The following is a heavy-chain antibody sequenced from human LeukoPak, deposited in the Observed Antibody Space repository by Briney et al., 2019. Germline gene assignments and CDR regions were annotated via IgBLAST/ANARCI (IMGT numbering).Heavy chain of an antibody. D-gene: IGHD3-10*01. J-gene: IGHJ4*02. CDR2: IHPNNGDT. V-gene: IGHV1-2*02. CDR1: GYTFSGTGWY. CDR3: ARDGPAQMVDLDY. Sequence: AASVTVSSTASGYTFSGTGWYLYWLRQAPGQGLECMGWIHPNNGDTAYAQKFEGRVAMTRDTSISTAYMELRRLRPDDTAVYFCARDGPAQMVDLDYWGQGTLVTVSS.